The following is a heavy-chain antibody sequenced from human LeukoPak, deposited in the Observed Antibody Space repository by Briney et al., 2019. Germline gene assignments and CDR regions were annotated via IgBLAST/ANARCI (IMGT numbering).Heavy chain of an antibody. J-gene: IGHJ3*02. Sequence: SETLSLTCTVSGGSISSSSYYWGWIRQPPGKGLEWIGSIYYSGSTYYNPSLKSRVTISVDTSKNQFSLKLSSVTAADTAVYYCARRPQLGGIAFDIWGQGTMVTVSS. CDR3: ARRPQLGGIAFDI. D-gene: IGHD1-1*01. CDR1: GGSISSSSYY. CDR2: IYYSGST. V-gene: IGHV4-39*01.